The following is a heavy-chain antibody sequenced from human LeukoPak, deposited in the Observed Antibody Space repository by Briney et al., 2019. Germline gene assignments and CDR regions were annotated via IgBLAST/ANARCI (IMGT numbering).Heavy chain of an antibody. D-gene: IGHD1-26*01. CDR2: INPNSGGT. J-gene: IGHJ4*02. V-gene: IGHV1-2*02. Sequence: GASVKVSCKASGYTFTGYYMHWVRQAPGQGLEWMGWINPNSGGTNYAQKFQGRVTMTRDTSISTAYMELSRLRSDDTAVYYCARTSLWELPHYFDYWGQGTLVTVSS. CDR1: GYTFTGYY. CDR3: ARTSLWELPHYFDY.